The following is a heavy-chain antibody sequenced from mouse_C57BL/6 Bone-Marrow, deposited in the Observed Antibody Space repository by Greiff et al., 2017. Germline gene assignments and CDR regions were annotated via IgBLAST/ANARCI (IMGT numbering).Heavy chain of an antibody. D-gene: IGHD1-2*01. CDR2: INPSTGGT. Sequence: VQLQQSGPELVKPGASVKISCKASGYSFTGYYMNWVKQSPEKSLEWIGEINPSTGGTTYNQKFKAKATLTVDKSSSTAYMQLKSLTSEDSAVYYCASPGYYDYYRFAYWGQGTLVTVSA. J-gene: IGHJ3*01. CDR3: ASPGYYDYYRFAY. V-gene: IGHV1-42*01. CDR1: GYSFTGYY.